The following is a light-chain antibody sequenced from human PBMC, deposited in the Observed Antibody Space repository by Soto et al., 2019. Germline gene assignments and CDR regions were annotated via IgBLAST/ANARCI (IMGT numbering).Light chain of an antibody. Sequence: ETVMTQSPATLSVSPGERATLSCRASQSVSSNLAWYQQKPGQAPRLLIYDTSTRATGVPARFSGSRSGPEFTLTINSLQSEDFAIYYCQPYNNWPLTFGGGTKVESK. J-gene: IGKJ4*01. CDR2: DTS. CDR3: QPYNNWPLT. CDR1: QSVSSN. V-gene: IGKV3-15*01.